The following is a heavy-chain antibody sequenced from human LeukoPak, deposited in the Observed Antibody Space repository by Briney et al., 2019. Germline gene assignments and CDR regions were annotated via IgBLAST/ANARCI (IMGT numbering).Heavy chain of an antibody. CDR3: ARELAVPLPVY. CDR1: GYTFTSYG. V-gene: IGHV1-18*01. Sequence: ASVTVSCKASGYTFTSYGISWVRQPPGQGLEWMGWISAYNGNTNYAQKLQGRVTMTTDTSTSTAYMELRSLRSDDTAVYYCARELAVPLPVYWGQGTLVTVSS. CDR2: ISAYNGNT. D-gene: IGHD6-19*01. J-gene: IGHJ4*02.